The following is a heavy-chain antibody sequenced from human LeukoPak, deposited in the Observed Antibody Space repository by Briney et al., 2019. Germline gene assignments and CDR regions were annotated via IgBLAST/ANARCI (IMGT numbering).Heavy chain of an antibody. J-gene: IGHJ3*02. CDR1: GGSISSSSYS. V-gene: IGHV4-39*01. CDR3: ASITMIVVVSSYAFDI. D-gene: IGHD3-22*01. CDR2: IYYSGST. Sequence: SETLSLTCTVSGGSISSSSYSWGWIRQPPGKGLEWIGSIYYSGSTYYNPSLKSRVTISVDTSKNQFSLKLSSVTAADTAVYYCASITMIVVVSSYAFDIWDQGTMVTVSS.